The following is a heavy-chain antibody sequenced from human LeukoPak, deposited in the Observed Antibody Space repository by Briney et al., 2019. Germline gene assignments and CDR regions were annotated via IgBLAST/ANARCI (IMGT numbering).Heavy chain of an antibody. CDR1: GGSISSSSYY. Sequence: SETLSLTCTVSGGSISSSSYYWGWIRQPPGKGLEWIGSIYYSGSTYYNPSLKSRVTISVDTSKNQFSLKLSSVTAADTAVYYCAIHLPYYYDSSGYSSWGQGTLVTVSS. V-gene: IGHV4-39*01. CDR3: AIHLPYYYDSSGYSS. J-gene: IGHJ5*02. D-gene: IGHD3-22*01. CDR2: IYYSGST.